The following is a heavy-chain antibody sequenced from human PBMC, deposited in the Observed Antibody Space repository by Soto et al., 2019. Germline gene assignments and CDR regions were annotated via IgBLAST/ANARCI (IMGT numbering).Heavy chain of an antibody. V-gene: IGHV4-39*01. CDR2: IYYSGST. Sequence: QLQLQESGPGLVKPSETLSLTCTVSGGSISSSSYYWGWIRQPPGKGLEWIGSIYYSGSTYYNPSLKSRGTMSVDTSKNQFSLKLSSVTAADTAVYYCAALYNWNDGYYGMDVWGQGTTVTVSS. J-gene: IGHJ6*02. CDR1: GGSISSSSYY. CDR3: AALYNWNDGYYGMDV. D-gene: IGHD1-20*01.